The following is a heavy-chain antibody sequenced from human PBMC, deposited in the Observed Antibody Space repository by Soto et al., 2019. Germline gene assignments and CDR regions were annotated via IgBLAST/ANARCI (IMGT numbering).Heavy chain of an antibody. V-gene: IGHV3-48*01. D-gene: IGHD5-18*01. Sequence: GGSLRLSYAASGFTFDTYGMNWVRQAPGKGLEWVSYISSGSSTIYYADSVKGRFTISRDNAKNSLYLQMNSLRAEDTAVYYCARDSGYSYDPLDYWGQGTLVTVSS. CDR2: ISSGSSTI. CDR3: ARDSGYSYDPLDY. J-gene: IGHJ4*02. CDR1: GFTFDTYG.